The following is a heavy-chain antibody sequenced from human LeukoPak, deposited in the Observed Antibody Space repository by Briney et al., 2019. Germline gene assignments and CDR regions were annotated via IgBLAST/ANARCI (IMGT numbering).Heavy chain of an antibody. V-gene: IGHV7-4-1*02. D-gene: IGHD3-3*01. CDR1: VYTFTSYA. CDR2: LNTNTGNP. Sequence: ASVKVSCKASVYTFTSYAMSWVRQAPGQGLEWMGWLNTNTGNPTYAQASTGRFVFSLDTSVSTAYLQISSLKAEDTAVYYCARDLGGVTIFHWGQGTLVTVSS. CDR3: ARDLGGVTIFH. J-gene: IGHJ4*02.